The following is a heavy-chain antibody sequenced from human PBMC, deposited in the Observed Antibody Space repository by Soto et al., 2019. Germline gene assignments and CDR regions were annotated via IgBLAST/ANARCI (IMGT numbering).Heavy chain of an antibody. J-gene: IGHJ4*02. CDR2: ISGSGGST. CDR1: GFTFSSYA. D-gene: IGHD6-19*01. Sequence: PGGSLRLSCAASGFTFSSYAMSAVRQAPGEGLEWVSAISGSGGSTYYADSVKGRFTISRDNSKNPLYLQMNSLRAEDTAVYYCAKDSLLEQCLVLLGFDYWGQGTLVTVSS. CDR3: AKDSLLEQCLVLLGFDY. V-gene: IGHV3-23*01.